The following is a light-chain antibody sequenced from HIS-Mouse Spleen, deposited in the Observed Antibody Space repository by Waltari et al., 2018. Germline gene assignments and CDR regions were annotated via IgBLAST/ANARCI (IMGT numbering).Light chain of an antibody. Sequence: QSALTQPASVSGSPGQSITISCTGTSSAVGGYNYVSWYQQHPGKAPKLMIYDVSNRPSGVSNSFSGSKSGNTASLTISGLQAEDEADYYCSSYTSSSTLVFGGGTKLTVL. CDR2: DVS. V-gene: IGLV2-14*03. CDR1: SSAVGGYNY. CDR3: SSYTSSSTLV. J-gene: IGLJ3*02.